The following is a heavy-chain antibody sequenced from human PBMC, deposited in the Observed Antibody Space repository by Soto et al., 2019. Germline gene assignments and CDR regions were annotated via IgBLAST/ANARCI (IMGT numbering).Heavy chain of an antibody. CDR1: GYTFTSYG. D-gene: IGHD3-10*01. V-gene: IGHV1-18*01. CDR3: ARDRGDITMVRGADYYYYCGMDV. J-gene: IGHJ6*02. CDR2: ISAYNGNT. Sequence: ASMKVSCKASGYTFTSYGISWVRQAPGQGLEWMGWISAYNGNTNYAQKLQGRVTMTTDTSTSTAYMELRSLRSDDTAVYYCARDRGDITMVRGADYYYYCGMDVWGQGTTVTVSS.